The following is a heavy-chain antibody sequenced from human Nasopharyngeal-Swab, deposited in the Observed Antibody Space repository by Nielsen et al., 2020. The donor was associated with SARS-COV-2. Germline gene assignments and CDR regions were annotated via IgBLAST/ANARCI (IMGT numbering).Heavy chain of an antibody. V-gene: IGHV4-39*01. CDR3: ARHGLWFGEEAYYGMDV. J-gene: IGHJ6*02. CDR2: IYYSGST. Sequence: RQAPGKGLEWIGSIYYSGSTYYNPSLKSRVTISVDTSKNQFSLKLSSVTAADTAVYYCARHGLWFGEEAYYGMDVWGQGTTVTVS. D-gene: IGHD3-10*01.